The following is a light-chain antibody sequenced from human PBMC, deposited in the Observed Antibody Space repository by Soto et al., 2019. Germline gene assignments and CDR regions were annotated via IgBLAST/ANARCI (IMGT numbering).Light chain of an antibody. V-gene: IGLV4-69*01. CDR1: SEHSNYA. Sequence: QPVLTQSPSASASLGASVKLSCTLSSEHSNYAIAWHQQHPQKAPRNLMKVNSDGSHIKEDGIPDRFSGSSSGAERYLTISSLQSEDEADYYCQTWGTGIWVFGGGTKLTVL. CDR3: QTWGTGIWV. J-gene: IGLJ3*02. CDR2: VNSDGSH.